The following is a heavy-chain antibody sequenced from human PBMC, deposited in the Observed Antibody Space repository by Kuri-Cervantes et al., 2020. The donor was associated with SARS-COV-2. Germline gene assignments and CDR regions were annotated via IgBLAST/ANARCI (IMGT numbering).Heavy chain of an antibody. V-gene: IGHV3-30*18. CDR3: AKDRVGVHDF. CDR1: GFNFSRTD. J-gene: IGHJ4*02. Sequence: GESLKISCVASGFNFSRTDMHWVRQAPGKGLEWVTFISYDGKNKKCIASGKGRFTISRDNSQNTLYLQMKSLRSGDTAIYYCAKDRVGVHDFWGQGTLVTVSS. CDR2: ISYDGKNK. D-gene: IGHD2-21*01.